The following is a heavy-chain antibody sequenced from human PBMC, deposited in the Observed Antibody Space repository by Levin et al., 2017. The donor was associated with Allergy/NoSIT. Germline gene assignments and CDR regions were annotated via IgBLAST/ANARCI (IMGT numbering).Heavy chain of an antibody. Sequence: GGSLRLSCATSRFSFSSYAMHWVRQAPGKGLEWVAFISYDGSLQYYADSVKGRFTISRDNSKNKLFLQMDGLRPGDTAIYYCVRDPGVSSGWYYEWGQGTLVTVSS. J-gene: IGHJ4*02. CDR2: ISYDGSLQ. D-gene: IGHD6-19*01. V-gene: IGHV3-30-3*01. CDR1: RFSFSSYA. CDR3: VRDPGVSSGWYYE.